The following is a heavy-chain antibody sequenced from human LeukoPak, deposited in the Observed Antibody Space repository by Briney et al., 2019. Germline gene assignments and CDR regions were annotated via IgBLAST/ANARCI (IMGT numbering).Heavy chain of an antibody. CDR1: GFTFSSYS. J-gene: IGHJ4*02. CDR3: AKEGRGLQTY. Sequence: GGSLRLSCAASGFTFSSYSMNWVRQAPGKGLEWVSHITASGTAMFYADSVKGRFTISRDNAKNSLYLQMNSLRVEDTAVYYCAKEGRGLQTYWGQGTLVTVSS. CDR2: ITASGTAM. V-gene: IGHV3-48*04. D-gene: IGHD5-24*01.